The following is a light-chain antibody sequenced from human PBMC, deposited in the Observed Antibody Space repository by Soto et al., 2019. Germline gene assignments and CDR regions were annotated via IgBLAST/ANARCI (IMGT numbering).Light chain of an antibody. CDR2: GGS. Sequence: DILMTQSPSSLAASVGDTVTITCRASQSISGSLNGYQQKPGKAPKLLVYGGSTLQSGVPSRFSGSGSGTDYTLTMSSLQTEDFATYYCQQSYRTPTFGQGTRLEIK. J-gene: IGKJ5*01. V-gene: IGKV1-39*01. CDR1: QSISGS. CDR3: QQSYRTPT.